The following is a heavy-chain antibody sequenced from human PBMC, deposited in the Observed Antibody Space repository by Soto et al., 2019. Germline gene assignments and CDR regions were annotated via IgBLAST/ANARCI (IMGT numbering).Heavy chain of an antibody. Sequence: QVHLVQSGAEVKKPGASVKVSCKASGYTFTSYGITWVRQAPGQGLEWMGWISAHNGNTDYAQKLQGRVIVTRDTSTSRAYMELRSLRSDDTAVYYCARGRYGHYWGQGALVTVS. D-gene: IGHD1-1*01. V-gene: IGHV1-18*01. CDR3: ARGRYGHY. CDR2: ISAHNGNT. CDR1: GYTFTSYG. J-gene: IGHJ4*02.